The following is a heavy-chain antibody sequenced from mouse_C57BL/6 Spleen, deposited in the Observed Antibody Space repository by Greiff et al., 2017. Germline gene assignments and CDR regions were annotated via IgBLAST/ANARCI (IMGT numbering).Heavy chain of an antibody. CDR1: GFSFNTYA. V-gene: IGHV10-1*01. CDR3: GIHGGDYDGGGAMDY. CDR2: IRSKSNNYAT. Sequence: EVKLMESGGGLVQPKGSLKLSCAASGFSFNTYAMNWVRQAPGKGWEWVARIRSKSNNYATYYADSVKDRFTISRDDSESMLYLQMNNLKTEDTAMDYCGIHGGDYDGGGAMDYWGQGTSVTVSS. D-gene: IGHD2-4*01. J-gene: IGHJ4*01.